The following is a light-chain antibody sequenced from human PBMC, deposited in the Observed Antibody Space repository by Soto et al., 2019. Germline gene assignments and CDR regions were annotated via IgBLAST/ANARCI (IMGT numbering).Light chain of an antibody. CDR1: SSNIGDNY. J-gene: IGLJ2*01. CDR2: DNN. V-gene: IGLV1-51*01. Sequence: QSALTQPPSLSAAPGQTVTISCSGSSSNIGDNYVSWFQQLPGTAPKLVIYDNNKRLSGIPDRFSGSKSGTSATLVITGLQTGDEAEYYCGTWDTSLTAGVFGGGTKLTVL. CDR3: GTWDTSLTAGV.